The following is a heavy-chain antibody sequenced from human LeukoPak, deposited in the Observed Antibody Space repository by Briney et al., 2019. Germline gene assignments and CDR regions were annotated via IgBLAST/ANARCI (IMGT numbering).Heavy chain of an antibody. CDR2: IWYDGRNK. D-gene: IGHD2-21*02. J-gene: IGHJ4*02. V-gene: IGHV3-33*01. CDR1: GFTFSSYG. Sequence: QPGGSLRLSCAASGFTFSSYGMHWVRQAPGKGLEWVAVIWYDGRNKYYADSVKGRFTISRDNSKNTLYLQMNSLRAEDTAVYYCARSDIVVVTAPFDYWGQGTLVTVSS. CDR3: ARSDIVVVTAPFDY.